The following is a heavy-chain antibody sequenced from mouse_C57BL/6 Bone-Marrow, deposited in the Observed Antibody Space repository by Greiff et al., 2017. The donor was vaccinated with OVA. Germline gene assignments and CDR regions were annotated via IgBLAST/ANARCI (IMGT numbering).Heavy chain of an antibody. CDR3: ARPGYYGSSYVYYFDY. D-gene: IGHD1-1*01. Sequence: QVQLQQSGAELAKPGASVKLSCKASGYTFTSYWMHWVKQRPGQGLEWIGYINPSGGYTKYTQKFKGKATLTADKSSSTAYLQLSSLTYEDSAVYYCARPGYYGSSYVYYFDYWGQGTTLTVSS. CDR2: INPSGGYT. V-gene: IGHV1-7*01. CDR1: GYTFTSYW. J-gene: IGHJ2*01.